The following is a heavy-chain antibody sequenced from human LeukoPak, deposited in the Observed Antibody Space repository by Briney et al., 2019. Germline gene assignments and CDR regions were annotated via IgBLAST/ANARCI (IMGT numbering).Heavy chain of an antibody. CDR1: GYTFTGFY. V-gene: IGHV1-2*04. J-gene: IGHJ4*02. Sequence: ASVKVSCKTSGYTFTGFYIHWVRQAPGQGLEWMGWINPNSGDTNYAQKFQGWVTMTRDTSISTAYMELSRLRSDDTAVYYCAKGSRSSGHYSDYWGQGTLVTVSS. D-gene: IGHD3-22*01. CDR2: INPNSGDT. CDR3: AKGSRSSGHYSDY.